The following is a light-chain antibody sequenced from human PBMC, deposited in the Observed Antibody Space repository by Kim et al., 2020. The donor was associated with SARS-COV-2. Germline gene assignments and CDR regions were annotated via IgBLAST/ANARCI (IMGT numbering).Light chain of an antibody. CDR1: QSISSY. CDR2: TAS. J-gene: IGKJ1*01. V-gene: IGKV1-39*01. Sequence: DIQMTQSPSSLSASVGDGVTITCRARQSISSYLNWYQRKPGKAPNLLIYTASSLQSGVPSRFSGSGSGTDFTLTISSLQPEDFATYYCQQSYSIPWTFGQGTKVDIK. CDR3: QQSYSIPWT.